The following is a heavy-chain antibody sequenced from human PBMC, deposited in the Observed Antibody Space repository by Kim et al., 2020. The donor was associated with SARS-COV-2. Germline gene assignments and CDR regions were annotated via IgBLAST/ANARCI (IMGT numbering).Heavy chain of an antibody. CDR3: AKANPNFRPSVLAAISSFLGWFDP. D-gene: IGHD2-2*02. J-gene: IGHJ5*02. V-gene: IGHV3-23*01. CDR1: GFTFSSYA. Sequence: GGSLRLSCAASGFTFSSYAMSWVRQAPGKGLEWVSAISGSGGSTYYADSVKGRFTISRDNSKNTLYLQMNSLRAEDTAVYYCAKANPNFRPSVLAAISSFLGWFDPWGQGTLVTVSS. CDR2: ISGSGGST.